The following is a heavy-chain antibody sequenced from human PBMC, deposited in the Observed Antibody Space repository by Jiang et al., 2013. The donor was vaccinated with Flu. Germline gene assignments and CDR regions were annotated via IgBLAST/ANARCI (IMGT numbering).Heavy chain of an antibody. Sequence: ETLSLTCTVSGGSISNYYWSWIRQPPGKGLEWIGYINYSGSTNHNPSLKNRVAISLDTSKNQFSLKLTSVTAADTAVYYCAREGWPSQWSYYYGMDVWGQGTTVTVSS. CDR2: INYSGST. J-gene: IGHJ6*02. CDR3: AREGWPSQWSYYYGMDV. D-gene: IGHD6-19*01. CDR1: GGSISNYY. V-gene: IGHV4-59*01.